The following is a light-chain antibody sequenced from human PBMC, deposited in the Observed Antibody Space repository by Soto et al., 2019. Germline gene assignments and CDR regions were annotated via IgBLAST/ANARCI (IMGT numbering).Light chain of an antibody. CDR3: CTYAGSFHQ. Sequence: QSALTQPRSVSGSPGQAVTISCTGTNSDVGNYNFVSWYQHHPGKAPKLMIYDVTKRPSGVPDRFSGSKSGNKASLTISGLQPEDEADYYCCTYAGSFHQFGGGTKLTVL. J-gene: IGLJ3*02. CDR1: NSDVGNYNF. V-gene: IGLV2-11*01. CDR2: DVT.